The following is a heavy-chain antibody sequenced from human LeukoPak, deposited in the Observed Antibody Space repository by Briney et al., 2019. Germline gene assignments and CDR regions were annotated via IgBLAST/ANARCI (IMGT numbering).Heavy chain of an antibody. V-gene: IGHV3-21*01. Sequence: KPGGSLRLSCGASGFTFSSYSMNWARQAPGKGLEWVSSISSSSSYIYYADSVKGRFTISRDNAKNSLYLQMNSLRAEDTAVYYCARDPSVAGLFDYWGQGTLVTVSS. CDR2: ISSSSSYI. D-gene: IGHD6-19*01. CDR3: ARDPSVAGLFDY. CDR1: GFTFSSYS. J-gene: IGHJ4*02.